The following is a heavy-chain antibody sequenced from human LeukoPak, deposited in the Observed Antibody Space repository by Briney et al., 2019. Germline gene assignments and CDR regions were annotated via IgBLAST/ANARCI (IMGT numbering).Heavy chain of an antibody. CDR1: GGSISSGGYY. CDR3: ARVGGRAGTNY. Sequence: SQTLSLTCTVSGGSISSGGYYWSWIRQPPGRGLEWIAYIYHSENTYYNPSLKSRVTISVDRSKNQFSLKLSSVTAADTAVYYCARVGGRAGTNYWGQGTLVTVSS. V-gene: IGHV4-30-2*01. D-gene: IGHD6-19*01. J-gene: IGHJ4*02. CDR2: IYHSENT.